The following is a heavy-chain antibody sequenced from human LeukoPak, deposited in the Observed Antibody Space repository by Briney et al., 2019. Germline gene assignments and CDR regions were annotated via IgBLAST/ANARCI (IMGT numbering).Heavy chain of an antibody. CDR2: IYSGGST. V-gene: IGHV3-66*04. J-gene: IGHJ3*02. CDR1: GFSVSTHY. Sequence: PGGSLRLSCAASGFSVSTHYMTWVRQAPGKGLEWVSVIYSGGSTYYADSVTGRFTISRDNSKNTLYLQMNSLRAEDTAVYYCARPQRVHPPDAFDIWGQGTMVTVSS. CDR3: ARPQRVHPPDAFDI. D-gene: IGHD1-1*01.